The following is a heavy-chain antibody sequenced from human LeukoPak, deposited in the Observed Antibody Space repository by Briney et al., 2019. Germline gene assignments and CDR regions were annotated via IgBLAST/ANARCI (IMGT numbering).Heavy chain of an antibody. D-gene: IGHD3-10*01. CDR3: ARDLDGSGSYYTDY. CDR1: AYTFSNYG. CDR2: ISAYNGNT. V-gene: IGHV1-18*01. J-gene: IGHJ4*02. Sequence: ASVKVSCKASAYTFSNYGFNWVRQAPGQGLEWMGWISAYNGNTKYAQKLQGRFTMTTDTSPSTAYMELRSLTSDDTAVYYCARDLDGSGSYYTDYWGQGTLVTVSS.